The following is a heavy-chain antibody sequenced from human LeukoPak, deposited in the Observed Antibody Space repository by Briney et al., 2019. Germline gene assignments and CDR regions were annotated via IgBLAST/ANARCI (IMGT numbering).Heavy chain of an antibody. D-gene: IGHD2-21*02. J-gene: IGHJ3*02. Sequence: XAXGQGXXXXXXXXXXSGGTNYAQKFQGWVTMTRDTSISTAYMELSRLRSDDTAVYYCARECGGDCYSKGSVAFDIWGQGTMVTVSS. CDR3: ARECGGDCYSKGSVAFDI. V-gene: IGHV1-2*04. CDR2: XXXXSGGT.